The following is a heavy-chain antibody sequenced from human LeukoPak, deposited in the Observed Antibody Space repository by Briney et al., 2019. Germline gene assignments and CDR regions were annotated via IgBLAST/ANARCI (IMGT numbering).Heavy chain of an antibody. CDR2: IYWDDDK. Sequence: SGPTLVKPTQTLTLTCTFSGFSLSTSGVVVGWIRQPPGKALEWLALIYWDDDKRYSPSLKSRLTITKDTSKNQVVLTMTNMDPVDTATYYCAHSLYYYGSGSYYNWYYFDYWGQGTLVTVSS. CDR3: AHSLYYYGSGSYYNWYYFDY. J-gene: IGHJ4*02. CDR1: GFSLSTSGVV. V-gene: IGHV2-5*02. D-gene: IGHD3-10*01.